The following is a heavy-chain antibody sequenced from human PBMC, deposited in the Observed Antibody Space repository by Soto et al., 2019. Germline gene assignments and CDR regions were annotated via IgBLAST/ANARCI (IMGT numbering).Heavy chain of an antibody. V-gene: IGHV4-30-4*01. Sequence: KSSETLSLTCTVSGGSISSGDYYWSWIRQPPGKGLEWIGYIYYSGSTYYNPSLKSRVTISVDTSKNQFSLKLSSVTAADTAVYYCARGPPYSSSWPFDYWGQGTLVTVSS. CDR1: GGSISSGDYY. D-gene: IGHD6-13*01. CDR2: IYYSGST. CDR3: ARGPPYSSSWPFDY. J-gene: IGHJ4*02.